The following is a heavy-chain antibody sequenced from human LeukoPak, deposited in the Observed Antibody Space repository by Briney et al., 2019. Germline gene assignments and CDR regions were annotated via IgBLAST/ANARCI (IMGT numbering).Heavy chain of an antibody. J-gene: IGHJ5*02. Sequence: GGSLRLSCAASGFTFSSYAMHWVRQAPGKGLEWVAVISYDGSNKYYADSVKGRFTISRDNSKNTLYLQMNSLRAEDTAVYYCAKDRGDYTDWLDPWGQGTLVTVSS. CDR3: AKDRGDYTDWLDP. V-gene: IGHV3-30*04. CDR2: ISYDGSNK. D-gene: IGHD4-17*01. CDR1: GFTFSSYA.